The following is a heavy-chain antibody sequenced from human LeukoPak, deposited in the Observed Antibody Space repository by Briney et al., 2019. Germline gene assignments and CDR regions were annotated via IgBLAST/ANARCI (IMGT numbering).Heavy chain of an antibody. CDR1: GFIFTNYF. J-gene: IGHJ4*02. D-gene: IGHD2-2*02. V-gene: IGHV3-23*01. CDR2: VSDSDENT. Sequence: GGSLRLSCAASGFIFTNYFMNWVRQAPGKGLEWVSSVSDSDENTYYADSVKGRFTISRDNSRNTLFLQMDPLRAEDTAVYYCAKARSLGVTAAINYWGQGTLVTVSS. CDR3: AKARSLGVTAAINY.